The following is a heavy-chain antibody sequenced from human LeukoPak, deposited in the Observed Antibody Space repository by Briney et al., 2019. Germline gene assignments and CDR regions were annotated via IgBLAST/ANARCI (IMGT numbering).Heavy chain of an antibody. CDR3: AKFGGALGGSLNY. V-gene: IGHV3-23*01. Sequence: GGSLRLSCEASGFTFSGYAVSWVRQAPGRGLEWVSTISGSGDTAYYADSVKGRFTISRDNSKYTLYLQMNSLRAEDTAVYYCAKFGGALGGSLNYWGQGTLVTVSS. CDR2: ISGSGDTA. CDR1: GFTFSGYA. J-gene: IGHJ4*02. D-gene: IGHD1-26*01.